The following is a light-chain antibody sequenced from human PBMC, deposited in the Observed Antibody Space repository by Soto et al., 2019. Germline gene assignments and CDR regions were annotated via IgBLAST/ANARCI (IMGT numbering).Light chain of an antibody. J-gene: IGLJ1*01. CDR1: RSNIGSNA. CDR3: AVWDDSQNGFFA. V-gene: IGLV1-44*01. Sequence: QSVLTQPPSASGAPGQRVTISSSGSRSNIGSNAVSWYQQLPGKAPKLLIYDNNQRPSGVPDRFSASKSGTSASLAISGLQSEDEADYYCAVWDDSQNGFFAFGTGTNSPS. CDR2: DNN.